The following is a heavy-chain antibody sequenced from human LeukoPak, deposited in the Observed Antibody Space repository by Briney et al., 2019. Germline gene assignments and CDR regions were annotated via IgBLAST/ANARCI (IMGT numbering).Heavy chain of an antibody. V-gene: IGHV3-21*04. J-gene: IGHJ4*02. CDR2: ISSSMSFI. Sequence: GGSLRLSCAASGFTFSSYSMNWGRQAPGEGLEWGSSISSSMSFIYYADSVKGRFTTSRDNGKNSLYLQMNSLRAEDTAVYYCARGPPTTYFDWEFDYWGQGTLVTVSS. CDR1: GFTFSSYS. CDR3: ARGPPTTYFDWEFDY. D-gene: IGHD3-9*01.